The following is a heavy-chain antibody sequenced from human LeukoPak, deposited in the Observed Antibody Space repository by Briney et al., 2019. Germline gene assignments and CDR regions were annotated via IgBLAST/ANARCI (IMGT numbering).Heavy chain of an antibody. Sequence: ASVKVSCKASGGTFSSYAISWVRQAPGQGLEWMGGIIPIFGTANYAQKFQGRVTITTDESTSTAYMELSSLRSEDTAVYYCASYRFREAGPVLYYYYMDVWGKGTTVTVSS. D-gene: IGHD2-8*02. J-gene: IGHJ6*03. CDR2: IIPIFGTA. V-gene: IGHV1-69*05. CDR3: ASYRFREAGPVLYYYYMDV. CDR1: GGTFSSYA.